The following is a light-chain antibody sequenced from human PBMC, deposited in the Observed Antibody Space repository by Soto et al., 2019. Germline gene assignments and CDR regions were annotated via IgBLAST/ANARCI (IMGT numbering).Light chain of an antibody. Sequence: QLVLTQSPSASASLGASVKLTCTLSSGHSIYAIAWHQQQPEKGPRYLMKLNSDGSHSKGDGIPDRFSGSSSGAERYLTISSLQSEDEADYYCQTWGTGISVVFGGGTKLTVL. CDR1: SGHSIYA. V-gene: IGLV4-69*01. J-gene: IGLJ2*01. CDR2: LNSDGSH. CDR3: QTWGTGISVV.